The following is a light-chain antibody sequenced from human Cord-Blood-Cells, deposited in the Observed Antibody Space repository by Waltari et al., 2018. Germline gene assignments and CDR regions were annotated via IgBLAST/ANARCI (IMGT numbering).Light chain of an antibody. CDR1: SSDVGGYNY. Sequence: QSALTQPASVSGSPGQSITISCTGTSSDVGGYNYVSWYQQHPGKAPKLMIYDVSNRPSGVSNRFSGSKSGKTASLTNSGLQAEDEADYYCSSYTSSSTLVFGGGTKLTVL. J-gene: IGLJ2*01. V-gene: IGLV2-14*01. CDR3: SSYTSSSTLV. CDR2: DVS.